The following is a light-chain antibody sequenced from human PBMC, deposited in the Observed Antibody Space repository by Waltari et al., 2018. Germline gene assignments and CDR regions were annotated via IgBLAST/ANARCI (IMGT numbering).Light chain of an antibody. V-gene: IGLV2-14*01. CDR1: SSDLGAYTY. CDR2: DFT. J-gene: IGLJ3*02. CDR3: SSYTTSDTWV. Sequence: QSALTQPASVSGSPGQSIAISCTGTSSDLGAYTYVSWYQQHPGRPPKLIIYDFTKRPPGVSSRFSGSKSGNTASLTVSGLQAEDEADYYCSSYTTSDTWVFGGGTKVTVL.